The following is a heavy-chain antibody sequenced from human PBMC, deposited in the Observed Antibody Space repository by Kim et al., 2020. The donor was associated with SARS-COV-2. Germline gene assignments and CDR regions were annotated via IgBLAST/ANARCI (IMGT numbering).Heavy chain of an antibody. J-gene: IGHJ3*02. CDR2: ISYDGSNK. Sequence: GGSLRLSCAASGFTFSSYGMHWVRQAPGKGLEWVAVISYDGSNKYYADSVKGRFTISRDNSKNTLYLQMNSLRAEDTAVYYCARDKLWFGELLYPGAFDIWGQGTMVTVSS. V-gene: IGHV3-33*05. CDR3: ARDKLWFGELLYPGAFDI. CDR1: GFTFSSYG. D-gene: IGHD3-10*01.